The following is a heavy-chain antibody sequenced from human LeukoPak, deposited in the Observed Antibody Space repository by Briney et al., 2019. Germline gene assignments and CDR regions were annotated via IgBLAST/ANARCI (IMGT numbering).Heavy chain of an antibody. J-gene: IGHJ6*02. CDR1: GFTLSSYA. CDR3: AKGYRAGNWNDWDYYYGMDV. Sequence: GGSLRLSCAASGFTLSSYAMTWVRQAPGKGLEWVSGISGSGLNTYYADSVKGRFTISRDNSKNTLYLHMNSLRAEDTALYYCAKGYRAGNWNDWDYYYGMDVWGQGTTVTVSS. CDR2: ISGSGLNT. D-gene: IGHD1-20*01. V-gene: IGHV3-23*01.